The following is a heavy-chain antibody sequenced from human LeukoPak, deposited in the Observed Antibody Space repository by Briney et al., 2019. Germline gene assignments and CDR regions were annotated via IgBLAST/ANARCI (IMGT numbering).Heavy chain of an antibody. V-gene: IGHV4-30-4*08. D-gene: IGHD4-11*01. CDR1: GGSISSGDYY. CDR3: ATYMTTDQYLDF. J-gene: IGHJ4*02. Sequence: SETLSLTCTVSGGSISSGDYYWSWIRQPPGKGLEWIGFIYYSGTTYYNPSLRSRLTISVDTSKNQFSLKLSSVTAADTAVYYCATYMTTDQYLDFWGQGTLVTVSS. CDR2: IYYSGTT.